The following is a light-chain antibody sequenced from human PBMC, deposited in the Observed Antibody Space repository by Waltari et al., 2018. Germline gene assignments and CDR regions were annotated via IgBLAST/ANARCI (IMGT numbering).Light chain of an antibody. J-gene: IGLJ2*01. CDR3: QTWDTDVVV. Sequence: QLAVTQSPSASASLGASVKLTCTRRSEHSAYAIAWHQQQPEKGPRFLMKIDGGGRHSKGDGIPFRFSGSSSGAERYLTISSLQYEDEADYYCQTWDTDVVVFGGGTKLTVL. CDR2: IDGGGRH. V-gene: IGLV4-69*01. CDR1: SEHSAYA.